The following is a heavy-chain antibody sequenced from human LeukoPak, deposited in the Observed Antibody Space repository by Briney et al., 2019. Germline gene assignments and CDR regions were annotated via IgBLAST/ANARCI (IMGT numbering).Heavy chain of an antibody. CDR3: ARVITMVRGGINYYYGMDV. J-gene: IGHJ6*02. V-gene: IGHV4-31*03. Sequence: PSQTLSLTCTVSGGSISSGGYYWSWIRQHPGKGLEWIGYIYYGGRTSYNPSLKGRVTISVDTSKNQFSLKLSSVTAADTAVYYCARVITMVRGGINYYYGMDVWGQGTTVTVSS. CDR2: IYYGGRT. CDR1: GGSISSGGYY. D-gene: IGHD3-10*01.